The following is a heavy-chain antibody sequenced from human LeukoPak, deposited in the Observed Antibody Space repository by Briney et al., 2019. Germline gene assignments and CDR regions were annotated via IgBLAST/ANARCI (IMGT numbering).Heavy chain of an antibody. V-gene: IGHV4-59*01. D-gene: IGHD1-1*01. CDR2: IYYSGST. Sequence: SETLSLTCTVSGGSISSYYWSWIRQPPGKGLEWIGYIYYSGSTNYNPSLKSRVTISVDTSKNQFSLKLSSVTAADTAVYYCARRTTGTTYKNAFDIWGQGTMVTVSS. CDR3: ARRTTGTTYKNAFDI. CDR1: GGSISSYY. J-gene: IGHJ3*02.